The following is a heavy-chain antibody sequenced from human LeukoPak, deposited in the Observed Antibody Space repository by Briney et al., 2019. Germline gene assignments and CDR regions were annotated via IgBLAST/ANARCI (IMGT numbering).Heavy chain of an antibody. Sequence: GASVKVSCRASGYSFTNYYIHWVRQAPGQGLEWMGWINPNRGATNYAQKFQGRVTMTRDTSISIAYMELSGLTSDDTAVYYCARYGYCSSSTCHKWDNWFDPWGQGAPVTVSS. J-gene: IGHJ5*02. CDR2: INPNRGAT. D-gene: IGHD2-2*02. V-gene: IGHV1-2*02. CDR3: ARYGYCSSSTCHKWDNWFDP. CDR1: GYSFTNYY.